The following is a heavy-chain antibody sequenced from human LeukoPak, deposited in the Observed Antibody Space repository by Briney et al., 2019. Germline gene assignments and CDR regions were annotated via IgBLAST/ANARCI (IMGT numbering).Heavy chain of an antibody. CDR1: GFTFSTYA. CDR3: AKLLYYYDSSQPY. V-gene: IGHV3-30*18. CDR2: ISYDGSNK. Sequence: GGSLRLSCAASGFTFSTYAMTWVRQAPGKGLEWVAVISYDGSNKYYADSVKGRFTISRDNSKNTLYLQMNSLRAEDTAVYYCAKLLYYYDSSQPYWGQGTLVTVSS. J-gene: IGHJ4*02. D-gene: IGHD3-22*01.